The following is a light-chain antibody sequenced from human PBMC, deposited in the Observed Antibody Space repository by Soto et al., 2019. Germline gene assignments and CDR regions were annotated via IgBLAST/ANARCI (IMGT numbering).Light chain of an antibody. CDR2: DAS. CDR3: QQRSNWPLT. J-gene: IGKJ4*01. Sequence: EIVLTQSPVTLSLSPGERVTLSSRASQSVGSSLAWYQQKPGQAPRLLIYDASNRATGIPARFSGSGSGTDFTLTISSLEPVDFAVYYCQQRSNWPLTFGGGTKVEIK. CDR1: QSVGSS. V-gene: IGKV3-11*01.